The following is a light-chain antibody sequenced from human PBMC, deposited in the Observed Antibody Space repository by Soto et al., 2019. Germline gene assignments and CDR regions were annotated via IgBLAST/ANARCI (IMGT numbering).Light chain of an antibody. Sequence: EIVLTQSPGSLSLSPGERATLSCRASQTVSSNYLAWYQQKPGQAPRLLIYGASSRATGIPDRFSGSGSGTDFTLTISRLEPEEFAVYYCQQYGSSLWTFGRGTKVEIK. V-gene: IGKV3-20*01. CDR1: QTVSSNY. CDR2: GAS. J-gene: IGKJ1*01. CDR3: QQYGSSLWT.